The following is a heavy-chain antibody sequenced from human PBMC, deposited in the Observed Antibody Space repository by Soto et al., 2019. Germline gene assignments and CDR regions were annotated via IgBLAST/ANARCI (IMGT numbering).Heavy chain of an antibody. D-gene: IGHD3-22*01. V-gene: IGHV3-33*01. CDR3: ARALLKVYYDSNGPLFDP. CDR2: IWYDGSNK. J-gene: IGHJ5*02. Sequence: GGSLRLSCAASGFTFSSYGMHWVRQAPGKGLEWVAVIWYDGSNKYYADSVKGRFTISRDNSKNTLYLQMNSLRAEDTAVYYCARALLKVYYDSNGPLFDPWGQGTLVTVSS. CDR1: GFTFSSYG.